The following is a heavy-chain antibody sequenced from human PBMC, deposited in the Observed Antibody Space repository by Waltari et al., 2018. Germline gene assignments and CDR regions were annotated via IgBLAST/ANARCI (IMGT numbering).Heavy chain of an antibody. D-gene: IGHD2-21*02. CDR2: IYYSGST. CDR3: ARDRPAYCGGDCYGNAFDI. V-gene: IGHV4-59*01. J-gene: IGHJ3*02. Sequence: PGLVKPSETLSLTCTVSGGSISSYYWSWIRQPPGKGLEWIGYIYYSGSTNYNPSLKSRVTISVDTSKNQFSLKLSSVTAADTAVYYCARDRPAYCGGDCYGNAFDIWGQGTMVTVSS. CDR1: GGSISSYY.